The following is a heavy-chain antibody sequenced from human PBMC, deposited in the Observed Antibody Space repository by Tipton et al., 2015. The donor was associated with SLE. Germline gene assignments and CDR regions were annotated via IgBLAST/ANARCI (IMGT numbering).Heavy chain of an antibody. CDR2: ISGSGGST. CDR3: AKRVVPAAQGDV. D-gene: IGHD2-2*01. J-gene: IGHJ6*04. V-gene: IGHV3-23*01. CDR1: GFTFSSYA. Sequence: SLRLSCAATGFTFSSYAMSWVRQAPGKGLEWVSAISGSGGSTYYADSVKGRFTISRDNSKNTLYLQMNSLRAEDTAVYYCAKRVVPAAQGDVWGKGTTVTVSS.